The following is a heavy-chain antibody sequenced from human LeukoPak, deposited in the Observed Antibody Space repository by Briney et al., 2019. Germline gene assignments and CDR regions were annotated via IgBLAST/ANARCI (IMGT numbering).Heavy chain of an antibody. V-gene: IGHV1-2*02. CDR1: GYTFTGYY. D-gene: IGHD3-3*01. CDR3: ARGEDLEWVYTASFYI. J-gene: IGHJ3*02. CDR2: INPKSGDT. Sequence: ASVKVSCKASGYTFTGYYMHWVRQAPGQGLEWMGWINPKSGDTNYAQKIQGRVTMTRDTSITTAYMELGRLRFDDTAVYYCARGEDLEWVYTASFYIWGQGTMVTVSS.